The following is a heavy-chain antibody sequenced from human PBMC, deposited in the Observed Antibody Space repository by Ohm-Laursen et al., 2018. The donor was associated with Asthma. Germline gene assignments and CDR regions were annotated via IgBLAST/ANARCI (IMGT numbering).Heavy chain of an antibody. CDR3: ARPTREPRH. V-gene: IGHV3-7*01. CDR1: GFIFSSYW. Sequence: SLRLSCTASGFIFSSYWMSWVRHATGKGLEWVANIKQDGSEKYYADSVTGRFTISRDNAKKSLYLQMNSLRAEDTAVYYCARPTREPRHWGQGTPVTVSS. D-gene: IGHD1-26*01. CDR2: IKQDGSEK. J-gene: IGHJ4*02.